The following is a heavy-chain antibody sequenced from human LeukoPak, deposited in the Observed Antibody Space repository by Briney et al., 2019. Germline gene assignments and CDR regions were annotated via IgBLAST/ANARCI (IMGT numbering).Heavy chain of an antibody. Sequence: PSETLSLTCAVSGGSISSSNWWSWVRQPPGKGLEWIGEIYHSGSTNYNPSLKSRVTISVDKSKNQFSLKLSSVTAADTAVYYCARDEVAVAASDAFDIWGQGTMVTVSS. CDR2: IYHSGST. J-gene: IGHJ3*02. V-gene: IGHV4-4*02. D-gene: IGHD6-19*01. CDR3: ARDEVAVAASDAFDI. CDR1: GGSISSSNW.